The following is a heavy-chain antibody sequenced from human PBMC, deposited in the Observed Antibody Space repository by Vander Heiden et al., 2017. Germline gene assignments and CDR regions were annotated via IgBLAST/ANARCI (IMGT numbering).Heavy chain of an antibody. CDR3: AKHLLSPYGPVPLDI. J-gene: IGHJ3*02. CDR1: GLPFSGYA. V-gene: IGHV3-23*01. D-gene: IGHD3-10*01. CDR2: ISGSGGST. Sequence: EVQLLESGGGLVQPGGSLRLSCAASGLPFSGYAMSWVRQAPGKGLEWVSAISGSGGSTYYADSVKGRFTISRDNSKNTLYLQMNSLRAEDTAVYYCAKHLLSPYGPVPLDIWGQGTMVTVSS.